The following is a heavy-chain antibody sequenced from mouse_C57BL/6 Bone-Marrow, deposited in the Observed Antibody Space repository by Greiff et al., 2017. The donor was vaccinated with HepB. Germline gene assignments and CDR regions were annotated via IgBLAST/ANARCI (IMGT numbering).Heavy chain of an antibody. CDR2: IWRGGST. Sequence: VQLQQSGPGLVQPSQSLSITCTVSGFSLTSYGVHWVRQSPGKGLEWLGVIWRGGSTDYNAAFMSRLSITKDNSKSQVFFKMNSLQADDTAIYYCAKRGNLSGTDAMDYWGQGTSVTVSS. V-gene: IGHV2-5*01. CDR1: GFSLTSYG. J-gene: IGHJ4*01. D-gene: IGHD4-1*01. CDR3: AKRGNLSGTDAMDY.